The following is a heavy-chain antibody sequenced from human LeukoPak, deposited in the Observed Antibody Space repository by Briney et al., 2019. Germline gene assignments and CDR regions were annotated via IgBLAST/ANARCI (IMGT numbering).Heavy chain of an antibody. CDR1: GFTFSSYS. V-gene: IGHV3-21*01. CDR3: AILDPMQVYFQH. J-gene: IGHJ1*01. CDR2: ISTSSSYI. Sequence: GGSLRLSCAASGFTFSSYSMNWVRQAPGKGLEWVSSISTSSSYIYYADSVKGRFTISRDNAKNSLYLQMNSLRAEDTAVYYCAILDPMQVYFQHWGQGTLVTVSS.